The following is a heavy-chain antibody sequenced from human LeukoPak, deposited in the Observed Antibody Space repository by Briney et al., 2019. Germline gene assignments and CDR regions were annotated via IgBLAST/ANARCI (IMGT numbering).Heavy chain of an antibody. V-gene: IGHV1-46*01. D-gene: IGHD3-10*01. J-gene: IGHJ5*02. CDR2: INPSGGST. CDR3: VSVPQTGARDWFDP. CDR1: GYTFTSYY. Sequence: ASVKVSCKASGYTFTSYYMHWVRQAPGQGLEWMGIINPSGGSTSYARKFQGRVTMTRDTSTSTVYMELSSLRSEDTAVYYCVSVPQTGARDWFDPWGQGTLVTVSS.